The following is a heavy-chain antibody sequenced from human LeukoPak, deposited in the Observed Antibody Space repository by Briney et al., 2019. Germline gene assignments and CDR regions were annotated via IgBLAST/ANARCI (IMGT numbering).Heavy chain of an antibody. CDR3: ARDLGYYDFWSGYLSHFELDY. J-gene: IGHJ4*02. Sequence: ASVKVSCKASGYTFTSYYMHWVRQAPGQGLEWMGIINPSGGSTSYAQKFQGRVTMTRDMSTSTVYMELSSLRSEDTAVYYCARDLGYYDFWSGYLSHFELDYWGQGTLVTVSS. D-gene: IGHD3-3*01. CDR1: GYTFTSYY. V-gene: IGHV1-46*01. CDR2: INPSGGST.